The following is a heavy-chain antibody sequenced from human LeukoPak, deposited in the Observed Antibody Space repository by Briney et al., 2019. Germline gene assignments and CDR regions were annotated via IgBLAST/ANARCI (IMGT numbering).Heavy chain of an antibody. CDR2: IYSSGNT. CDR3: ARLYYYFDL. V-gene: IGHV4-4*07. Sequence: SETLSLTCTVSGGSIYNYDWNWIRQPAGKGLEWIGRIYSSGNTHYNPSLKSRVTMSVDTSKNQFSLRLNSVTAADTAVYYCARLYYYFDLWGRGTLVTVSS. J-gene: IGHJ2*01. CDR1: GGSIYNYD.